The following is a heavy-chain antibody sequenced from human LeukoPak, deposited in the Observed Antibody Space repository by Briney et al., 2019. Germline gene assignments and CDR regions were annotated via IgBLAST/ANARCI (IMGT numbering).Heavy chain of an antibody. V-gene: IGHV3-48*04. J-gene: IGHJ4*02. D-gene: IGHD6-19*01. CDR1: GFTFSSYS. Sequence: GGSLRLSCVVSGFTFSSYSMNWVRQAPGKGLEWVSYISSSSSTIYYADSVKGRFTISRDNAKNSLYLQMNSLRAEDTAVYYCVGEAVAGTDYWGQGTLVTVSS. CDR2: ISSSSSTI. CDR3: VGEAVAGTDY.